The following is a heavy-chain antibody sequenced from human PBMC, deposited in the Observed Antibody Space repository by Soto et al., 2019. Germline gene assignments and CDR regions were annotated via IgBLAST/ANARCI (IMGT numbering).Heavy chain of an antibody. J-gene: IGHJ4*02. CDR2: IKHAGGEK. D-gene: IGHD3-16*02. CDR3: ERGAFPTWGTYPLDY. Sequence: EVQLVESGGGWVQPGGSLRLSCAASGFTFTSYWMTWVRQAPGKGLEWVAKIKHAGGEKSYVGSGKGRFTISRDNDENSLYLTLESLRAEDAAVYYCERGAFPTWGTYPLDYWGQGTLVTVSS. V-gene: IGHV3-7*04. CDR1: GFTFTSYW.